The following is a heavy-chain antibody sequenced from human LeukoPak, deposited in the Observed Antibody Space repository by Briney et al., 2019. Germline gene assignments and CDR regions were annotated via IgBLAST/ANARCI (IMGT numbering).Heavy chain of an antibody. J-gene: IGHJ4*02. Sequence: SVKVSCKASVGTFSSYAISWVRQAPGQGLEWMGRIIPILGIANYAQKFQGRVTITADKSTSTAYMELSSLRSEDTAVYYWAREETYYESSGYPPPFDYWGQGTLVTVSS. D-gene: IGHD3-22*01. V-gene: IGHV1-69*04. CDR1: VGTFSSYA. CDR3: AREETYYESSGYPPPFDY. CDR2: IIPILGIA.